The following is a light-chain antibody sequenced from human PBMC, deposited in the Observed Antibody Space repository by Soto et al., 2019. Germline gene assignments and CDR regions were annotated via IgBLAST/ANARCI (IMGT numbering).Light chain of an antibody. J-gene: IGLJ2*01. V-gene: IGLV2-14*01. CDR3: SSYTSSSNVV. Sequence: QSALTQPASVSGSPGPSITISCTGTSSDVGGYNYVSWYQQHPGKAPKLMIYEVSNRPSGVSNLFSGSKSGNTASLTISGLQAEDEADYYCSSYTSSSNVVFGGGTKLTVL. CDR2: EVS. CDR1: SSDVGGYNY.